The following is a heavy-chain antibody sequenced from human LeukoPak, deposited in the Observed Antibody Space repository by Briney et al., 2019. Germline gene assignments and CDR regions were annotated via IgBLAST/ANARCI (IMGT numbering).Heavy chain of an antibody. CDR1: GYTFTGYY. CDR2: INPNSGGT. J-gene: IGHJ4*02. D-gene: IGHD3-22*01. CDR3: AREYYDSSGYYYDFDY. Sequence: ASVKVSCKASGYTFTGYYMHWVRQAPGQGLEWMGWINPNSGGTNYAQKFQGRVTMTRDTSISTAYMELSRLRSDDTAVYYCAREYYDSSGYYYDFDYWGQGTLVTVSS. V-gene: IGHV1-2*02.